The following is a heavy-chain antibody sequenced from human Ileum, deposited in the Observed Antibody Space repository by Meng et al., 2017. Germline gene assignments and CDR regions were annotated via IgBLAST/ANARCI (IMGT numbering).Heavy chain of an antibody. CDR3: AREINRGSSWFDY. Sequence: QVQLVQSGAEVKKPGASAKVSCKASGYTFTSYPMHWVRQAPGQRLEWMGWINAANGNTKYSQKFQGRVTITGDTSASTASMELNSLRSEDTAIYFCAREINRGSSWFDYWGQGTLVTVSS. CDR2: INAANGNT. V-gene: IGHV1-3*01. D-gene: IGHD6-13*01. CDR1: GYTFTSYP. J-gene: IGHJ4*02.